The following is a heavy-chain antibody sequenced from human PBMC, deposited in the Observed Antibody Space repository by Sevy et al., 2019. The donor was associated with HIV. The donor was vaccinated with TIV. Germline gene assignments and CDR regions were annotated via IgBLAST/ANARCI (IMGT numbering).Heavy chain of an antibody. CDR1: GFTFSSYG. CDR3: ARAGDIGEVVAHYGMDV. J-gene: IGHJ6*02. D-gene: IGHD2-15*01. Sequence: GGSLRLSCAASGFTFSSYGMHWVRQAPGKGLEWVAVMGYDGINKYYGDSVKGRFTISRDNSKNTVYLQMNSLRAEDTAVYYWARAGDIGEVVAHYGMDVWGQGTTVTVSS. CDR2: MGYDGINK. V-gene: IGHV3-33*01.